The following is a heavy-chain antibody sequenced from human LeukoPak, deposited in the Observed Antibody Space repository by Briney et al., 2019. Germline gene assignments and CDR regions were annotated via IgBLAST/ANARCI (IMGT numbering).Heavy chain of an antibody. CDR2: IRSKANSYAT. J-gene: IGHJ6*03. D-gene: IGHD3-10*01. CDR1: GFTFSGSA. V-gene: IGHV3-73*01. Sequence: PGGSLRLSCAASGFTFSGSATHWVRQASGKGLEWVGRIRSKANSYATAYAASVKGRFTISRDDSKNTAYLQMNSLKTEDTAVYYCTRRYYYGSGSPSTNHYYYYMDVWGKGTTVTVSS. CDR3: TRRYYYGSGSPSTNHYYYYMDV.